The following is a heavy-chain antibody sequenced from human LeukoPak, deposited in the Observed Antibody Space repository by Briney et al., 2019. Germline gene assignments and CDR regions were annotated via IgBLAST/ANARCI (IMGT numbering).Heavy chain of an antibody. J-gene: IGHJ2*01. CDR3: ARTLVRGYWYFDL. D-gene: IGHD3-10*01. Sequence: SETLSLTCTVSGGSISGYYWTWIRQPPGKGLEWIGYIYYSGSTNYNPSLKSRVTISVDTSKNQFSLKLNSVTAADTAVYYCARTLVRGYWYFDLWGRGTLLTVSS. V-gene: IGHV4-59*01. CDR1: GGSISGYY. CDR2: IYYSGST.